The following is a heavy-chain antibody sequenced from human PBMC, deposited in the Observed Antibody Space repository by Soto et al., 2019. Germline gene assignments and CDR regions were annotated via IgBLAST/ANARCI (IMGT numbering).Heavy chain of an antibody. V-gene: IGHV1-8*01. J-gene: IGHJ6*01. CDR3: ARRLAANYFLSCYPYYYYGMDV. CDR2: MNPTSGNT. D-gene: IGHD3-3*01. CDR1: GYTFTSYD. Sequence: QVQLVQSGAEVKKPGASVKVSCKASGYTFTSYDINWVRQATGQGLEWMVWMNPTSGNTGYAQKFQGRVTKTRNSSISTAYMGLSSLRSEDTAVYYCARRLAANYFLSCYPYYYYGMDVWGQGSTVTVSS.